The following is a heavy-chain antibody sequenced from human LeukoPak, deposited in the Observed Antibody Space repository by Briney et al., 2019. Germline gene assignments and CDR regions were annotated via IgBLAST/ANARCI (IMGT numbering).Heavy chain of an antibody. CDR3: ARVDSSGWSVDY. J-gene: IGHJ4*02. V-gene: IGHV1-8*03. D-gene: IGHD6-19*01. CDR1: GYTFTSYD. Sequence: ASVKVSCKASGYTFTSYDINWVRQATGQGLEWMGWMNPNSGNTGYAQKFQGRVTITRNTSISTAYMELSSLGSEDTAVYYCARVDSSGWSVDYWGQGTLVTVSS. CDR2: MNPNSGNT.